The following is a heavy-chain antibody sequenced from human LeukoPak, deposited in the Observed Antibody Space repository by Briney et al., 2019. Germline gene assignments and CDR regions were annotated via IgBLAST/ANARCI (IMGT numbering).Heavy chain of an antibody. CDR2: ISSIGSTI. CDR1: GFTFSSYE. J-gene: IGHJ6*03. V-gene: IGHV3-48*03. CDR3: ARVPGMVVPNYYYYYYMDV. Sequence: GGSLRLSCAASGFTFSSYEMNWVRQAPGKGLEWVSYISSIGSTIYYADSVKGRFTISRDNAKNSLYLQMNSLRAEDTAVYYCARVPGMVVPNYYYYYYMDVWGKGTTVTVSS. D-gene: IGHD2-15*01.